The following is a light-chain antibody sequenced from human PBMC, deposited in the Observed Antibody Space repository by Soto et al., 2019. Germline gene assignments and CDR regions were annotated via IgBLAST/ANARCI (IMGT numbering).Light chain of an antibody. V-gene: IGKV3-20*01. Sequence: IVFTQSPATLSLYQGERAPLSCRAVQSVTSTYMAWYQQKPGQAPRLLIYATSFRATGIPDRFRGSGSGTDFTLTIISLEPEDSAVYYCHDYSISPWPFGPGTKVAI. CDR1: QSVTSTY. CDR2: ATS. CDR3: HDYSISPWP. J-gene: IGKJ1*01.